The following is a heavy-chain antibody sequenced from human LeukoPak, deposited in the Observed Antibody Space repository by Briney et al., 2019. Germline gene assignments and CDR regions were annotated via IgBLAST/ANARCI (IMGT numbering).Heavy chain of an antibody. J-gene: IGHJ4*02. CDR2: IYHSGST. Sequence: SETLSLTCAVSGGSISSGGYSWSWIRQPPGKGLEWIGYIYHSGSTYYNPSLKSRVTISVDRSKNQFSLKLSSVTAADTAVYHCAREAPRSGASGYYFRLFDYWGQGTLVTVSS. V-gene: IGHV4-30-2*01. D-gene: IGHD3-22*01. CDR3: AREAPRSGASGYYFRLFDY. CDR1: GGSISSGGYS.